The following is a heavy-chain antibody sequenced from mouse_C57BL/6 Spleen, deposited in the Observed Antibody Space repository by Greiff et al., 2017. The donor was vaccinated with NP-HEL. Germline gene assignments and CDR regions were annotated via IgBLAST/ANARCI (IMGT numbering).Heavy chain of an antibody. CDR3: ARHSLYDGYYVGFAY. V-gene: IGHV5-12*01. D-gene: IGHD2-3*01. Sequence: EVKVVESGGGLVQPGGSLKLSCAASGFTFSDYYMYWVRQTPEKRLEWVAYISNGGGSTYYPDTVKGRFTISRDNAKNTLYLQMSRLKSEDTAMYYCARHSLYDGYYVGFAYWGQGTLVTVSA. CDR2: ISNGGGST. CDR1: GFTFSDYY. J-gene: IGHJ3*01.